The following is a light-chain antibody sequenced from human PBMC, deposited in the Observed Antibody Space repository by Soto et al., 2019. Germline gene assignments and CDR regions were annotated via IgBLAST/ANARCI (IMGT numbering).Light chain of an antibody. CDR3: QQRGSWPPTWT. J-gene: IGKJ1*01. V-gene: IGKV3-11*01. Sequence: EIVLTQSPATLSLSPGERATLSCRANQAIGTYLAWYHQRPGQTPRRLIYEASNRDTGVPPRFSGSGSGTDFTLTISSLEAEDSGVYYCQQRGSWPPTWTFGQGTKVEIK. CDR2: EAS. CDR1: QAIGTY.